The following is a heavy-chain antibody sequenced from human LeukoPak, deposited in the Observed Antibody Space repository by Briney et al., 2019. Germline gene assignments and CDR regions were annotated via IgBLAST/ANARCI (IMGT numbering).Heavy chain of an antibody. J-gene: IGHJ6*03. D-gene: IGHD5-18*01. CDR2: IRYDGSDK. V-gene: IGHV3-30*02. Sequence: PGGSLRLSCAASGFTFSSYSMNWVRQAPGKGLEWVGFIRYDGSDKYYADSVKGRFTVSRDNSKDTMYLQMNSLRAEDTAVYYCAKDQLWFGRYYYYYMDVWGKGTTVTVSS. CDR1: GFTFSSYS. CDR3: AKDQLWFGRYYYYYMDV.